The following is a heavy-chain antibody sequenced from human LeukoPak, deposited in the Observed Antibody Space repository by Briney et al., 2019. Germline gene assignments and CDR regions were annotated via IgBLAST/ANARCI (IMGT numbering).Heavy chain of an antibody. CDR3: ARDRPYYFGSGSYYSFDI. CDR1: GGSISGYH. CDR2: VSYSGST. Sequence: PSETLSLTCTVSGGSISGYHWSWIRQPPGKGPEWIGSVSYSGSTNYNPSLKTRVTISVDTSKIQFSLKVGSVAAADTAVYYCARDRPYYFGSGSYYSFDIWGQGTLVTVSS. V-gene: IGHV4-59*01. D-gene: IGHD3-10*01. J-gene: IGHJ4*02.